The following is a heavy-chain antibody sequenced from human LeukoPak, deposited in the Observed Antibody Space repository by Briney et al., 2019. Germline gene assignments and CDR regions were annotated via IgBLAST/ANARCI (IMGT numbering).Heavy chain of an antibody. CDR1: GFTFSSYS. Sequence: GGSLRLSCAASGFTFSSYSMNWVRQAPGTGLEWVSYIDSSGSTVYYADSVKGRFTVSRDNAKNSLTLQLNSLRAEDTAVYYCARDLACSSTTCYTGAFDYWGQGAPVTVSS. D-gene: IGHD2-2*02. CDR2: IDSSGSTV. CDR3: ARDLACSSTTCYTGAFDY. V-gene: IGHV3-48*04. J-gene: IGHJ4*02.